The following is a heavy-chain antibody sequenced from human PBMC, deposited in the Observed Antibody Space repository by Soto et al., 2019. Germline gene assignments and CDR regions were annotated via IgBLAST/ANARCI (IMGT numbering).Heavy chain of an antibody. J-gene: IGHJ6*02. D-gene: IGHD2-2*01. CDR3: ARPGVDSSSNSCRYGMDV. CDR2: IIPIFGTA. Sequence: SVKVSCKASGGTFSSYAISWVRQAPGQGLEWMGGIIPIFGTANYAQKFQGRVTITADESTSTAYMELSSLRSEDTAVYYCARPGVDSSSNSCRYGMDVWGQGTTVTVSS. CDR1: GGTFSSYA. V-gene: IGHV1-69*13.